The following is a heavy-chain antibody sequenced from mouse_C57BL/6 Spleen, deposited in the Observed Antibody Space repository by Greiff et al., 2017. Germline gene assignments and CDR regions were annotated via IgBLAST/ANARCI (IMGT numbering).Heavy chain of an antibody. V-gene: IGHV1-5*01. Sequence: EVQLQESGTVLARPGASVKMSCKTSGYTFTSYWMHWVKQRPGQGLEWIGAIYPGNSDTSYNQKFKGKAKLTAVTSASTAYMELSSLTNEDSAVYYCTRSLYDGYYPTFSDYWGQGTTLTVSS. CDR2: IYPGNSDT. J-gene: IGHJ2*01. CDR3: TRSLYDGYYPTFSDY. CDR1: GYTFTSYW. D-gene: IGHD2-3*01.